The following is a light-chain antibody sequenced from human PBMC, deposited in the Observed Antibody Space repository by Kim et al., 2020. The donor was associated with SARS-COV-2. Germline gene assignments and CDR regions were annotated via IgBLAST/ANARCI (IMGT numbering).Light chain of an antibody. CDR3: QHYIRFPYT. V-gene: IGKV1-5*03. Sequence: DIQMTQSPSTLSASVGDRVTITCRASQIIDTYLAWYQQKPGKAPNLLIYQASSLQIGVRSRFSGSGSGTEFTLTISSLQPDDFATYYCQHYIRFPYTFGQGTKVDIK. CDR1: QIIDTY. J-gene: IGKJ2*01. CDR2: QAS.